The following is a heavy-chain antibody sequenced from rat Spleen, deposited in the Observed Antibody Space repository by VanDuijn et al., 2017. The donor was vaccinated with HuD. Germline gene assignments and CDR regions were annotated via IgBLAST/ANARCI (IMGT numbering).Heavy chain of an antibody. V-gene: IGHV5-7*01. Sequence: EVQLVESGGGLVQPGRSLKLSCAASGFTFSDYNMAWVRQAPKKGLEWVATISYDGSSTYYRDSVKGRFTISRDNTKSTLYLQMDSLRYEDTATYYCARQGGVFITLMVLITSYFDYWGQGVTVTVSS. CDR3: ARQGGVFITLMVLITSYFDY. CDR2: ISYDGSST. J-gene: IGHJ2*01. D-gene: IGHD1-12*02. CDR1: GFTFSDYN.